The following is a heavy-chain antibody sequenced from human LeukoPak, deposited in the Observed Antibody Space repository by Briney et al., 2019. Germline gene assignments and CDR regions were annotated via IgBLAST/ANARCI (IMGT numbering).Heavy chain of an antibody. Sequence: SETLSLTCTVSGGSISGSYWSWIRQPPGKGLEWIGYIYNSGSTSTNPSLKSRVTTSVDTSKNQFSLKVSSVTAADTAVYYCAAKTTVTTYYFDHWGQGTRVTVSS. CDR3: AAKTTVTTYYFDH. CDR2: IYNSGST. J-gene: IGHJ4*02. D-gene: IGHD4-17*01. V-gene: IGHV4-59*12. CDR1: GGSISGSY.